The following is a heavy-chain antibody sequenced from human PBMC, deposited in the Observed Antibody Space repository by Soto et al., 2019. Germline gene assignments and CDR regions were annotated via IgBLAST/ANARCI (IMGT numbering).Heavy chain of an antibody. V-gene: IGHV1-18*01. CDR1: GYTFSNYG. D-gene: IGHD2-2*01. CDR3: ARVVPGAEAWFGP. J-gene: IGHJ5*02. Sequence: VKVSCKASGYTFSNYGITWVRQAPGQPLEWLGWISLYSDGTNYAHKFQGRVSMTTDTSTTTAYMELRSLRYDDTAVYYCARVVPGAEAWFGPWGQGTLVTVTS. CDR2: ISLYSDGT.